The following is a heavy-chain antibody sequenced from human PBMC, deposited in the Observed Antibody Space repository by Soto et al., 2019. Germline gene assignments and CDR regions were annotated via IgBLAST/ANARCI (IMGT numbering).Heavy chain of an antibody. CDR1: GFTFSSYS. J-gene: IGHJ6*02. CDR2: ISSSSSYI. D-gene: IGHD2-2*02. CDR3: ARDQDIVVVPAAILPPEYYYYYGMDV. Sequence: GGSLRLSCAASGFTFSSYSMNWVRQAPGKGLEWVSSISSSSSYIYYADSVKGRFTISRDNAKNSLYLQMNSLRDEDTAVYYCARDQDIVVVPAAILPPEYYYYYGMDVWGQGTTVTVSS. V-gene: IGHV3-21*01.